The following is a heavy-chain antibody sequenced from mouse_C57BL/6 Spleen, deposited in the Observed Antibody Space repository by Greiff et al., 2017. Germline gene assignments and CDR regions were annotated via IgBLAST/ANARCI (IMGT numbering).Heavy chain of an antibody. D-gene: IGHD1-1*01. CDR2: IDPNSGGT. Sequence: QVQLQQPGAELVKPGASVKLSCKASGYTFTSYWMHWVKQRPGRGLEWIGRIDPNSGGTKYNEKFKSKATLAVDKPSSTAYMQLSSLTSGGSAVYYCARWPDEYYGSSDWCFDVWGTGTTVTVSS. CDR1: GYTFTSYW. CDR3: ARWPDEYYGSSDWCFDV. J-gene: IGHJ1*03. V-gene: IGHV1-72*01.